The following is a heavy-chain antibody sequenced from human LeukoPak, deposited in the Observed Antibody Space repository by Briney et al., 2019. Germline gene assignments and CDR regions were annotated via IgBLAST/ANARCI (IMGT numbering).Heavy chain of an antibody. Sequence: PSETLSLTCAVYGGSFSGYYWSWIRQPPGKGLEWIGEINHSGSTNYNPSLKSRVTISVDKSKNQFSLKLSSVTAADTAVYYCARFTVYYFDYWGQGTLVTVSS. CDR1: GGSFSGYY. CDR3: ARFTVYYFDY. V-gene: IGHV4-34*01. CDR2: INHSGST. J-gene: IGHJ4*02. D-gene: IGHD2-8*02.